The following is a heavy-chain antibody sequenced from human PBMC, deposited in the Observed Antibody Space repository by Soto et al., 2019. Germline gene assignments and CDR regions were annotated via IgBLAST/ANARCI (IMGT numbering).Heavy chain of an antibody. V-gene: IGHV1-2*02. Sequence: ASVKVSCKASGYTFTGFYIHWVRQAPGQGLEWIGWINPKNGGTNYAQKFQGGVTMTRDVSVSTVYMELRRLGSDDTAVYYCARDHRGYSYGSFDYWGQGTRGTVSS. D-gene: IGHD5-18*01. CDR3: ARDHRGYSYGSFDY. J-gene: IGHJ4*02. CDR2: INPKNGGT. CDR1: GYTFTGFY.